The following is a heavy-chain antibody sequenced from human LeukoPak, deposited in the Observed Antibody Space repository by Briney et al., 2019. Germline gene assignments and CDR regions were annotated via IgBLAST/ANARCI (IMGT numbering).Heavy chain of an antibody. CDR3: ASTYYDFWSGYYTHFDY. CDR2: INHSGST. D-gene: IGHD3-3*01. Sequence: SETLSLTCAVYGGSFSDYYWSWIRQPPGKGLEWIGEINHSGSTNYNPSLKSRVTISVDTSKNQFSLKLSSVTAADTAVYYCASTYYDFWSGYYTHFDYWGQGTLVTVSS. CDR1: GGSFSDYY. V-gene: IGHV4-34*01. J-gene: IGHJ4*02.